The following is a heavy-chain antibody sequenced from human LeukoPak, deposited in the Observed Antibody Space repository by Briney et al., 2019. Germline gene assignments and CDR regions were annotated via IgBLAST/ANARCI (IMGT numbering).Heavy chain of an antibody. CDR2: IKRDGSST. CDR3: ARASYDFWSGYLGNLDY. Sequence: GGSLRLSCAASGFIFSTYWMPGVCQGPGKGLVWVSRIKRDGSSTNYADSVKGRFTISKDNAKNTLYLQMNSLRAEDTVVYYCARASYDFWSGYLGNLDYWGQGTLVTVSS. CDR1: GFIFSTYW. J-gene: IGHJ4*02. D-gene: IGHD3-3*01. V-gene: IGHV3-74*01.